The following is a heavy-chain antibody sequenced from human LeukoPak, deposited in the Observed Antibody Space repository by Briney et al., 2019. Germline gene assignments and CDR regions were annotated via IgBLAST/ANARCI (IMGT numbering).Heavy chain of an antibody. CDR3: AKQRSVVVAAATNY. CDR1: GFTFSSYS. D-gene: IGHD2-15*01. CDR2: ISSSSSYI. J-gene: IGHJ4*02. V-gene: IGHV3-21*04. Sequence: GGSLRLSCAASGFTFSSYSMNWVRQAPGKGLEWVSSISSSSSYIYYADSVKGRFTISRDNAKNTLYLQMNSLRAEDSAVYYCAKQRSVVVAAATNYWGQGNMVTVSP.